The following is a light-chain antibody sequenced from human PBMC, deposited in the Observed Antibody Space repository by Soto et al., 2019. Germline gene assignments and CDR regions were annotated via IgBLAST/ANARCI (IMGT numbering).Light chain of an antibody. J-gene: IGKJ1*01. V-gene: IGKV1-39*01. CDR3: QQSYSTTWT. CDR2: AAS. CDR1: QGISTY. Sequence: DIQMTQSPSSLSESVGDRVTITCRASQGISTYLNWYQQKPGKAPKLLIYAASSLQSGVPSRFSGSGSETEFTLTISSLQPEDFATYSCQQSYSTTWTFGQGTKVEIK.